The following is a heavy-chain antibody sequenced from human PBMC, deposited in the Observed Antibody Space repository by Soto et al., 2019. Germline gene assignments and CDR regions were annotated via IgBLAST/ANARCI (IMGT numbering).Heavy chain of an antibody. D-gene: IGHD2-8*01. CDR2: INAGNGHT. CDR1: GDSFMSYA. J-gene: IGHJ3*02. CDR3: AASVGLTALHI. V-gene: IGHV1-3*01. Sequence: QVQFIQSGTEVKKPGASVKVSCTASGDSFMSYAIHWVRQAPGQRLEWMGWINAGNGHTKNSQSFQGRVSISRDTAARVAYMELNSLISEDTGVYYCAASVGLTALHIWGQGTMVVVSS.